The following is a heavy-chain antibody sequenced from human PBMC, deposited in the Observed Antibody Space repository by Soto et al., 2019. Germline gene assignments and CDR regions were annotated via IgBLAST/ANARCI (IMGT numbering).Heavy chain of an antibody. CDR3: ARSSGGYSTWYFDL. CDR2: ISADNGNT. V-gene: IGHV1-18*01. CDR1: GYSFTSYG. D-gene: IGHD6-19*01. J-gene: IGHJ2*01. Sequence: QVQLVQSGVEVKKPGASVKVSCKASGYSFTSYGISWVRQAPGQGLEWMGWISADNGNTNYEQKLQGRVTMTTDTSTSTADMELRSLRSDDTAVYYCARSSGGYSTWYFDLWGRGTLVTVSS.